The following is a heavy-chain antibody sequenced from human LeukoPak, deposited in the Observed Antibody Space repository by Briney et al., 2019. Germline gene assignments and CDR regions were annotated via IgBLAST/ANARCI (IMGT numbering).Heavy chain of an antibody. Sequence: PSQTLSLTCTVSGGSISSGGYYWSWIRQHPGKGLEWIGYIYYSGSTYYNPSLKSRVTISVDTSKNQFSLKLSSVTAADTAVYYCARAIKCPNGEAYYYYYGMDVWGQGTTVTVSS. CDR3: ARAIKCPNGEAYYYYYGMDV. CDR2: IYYSGST. J-gene: IGHJ6*02. V-gene: IGHV4-31*03. CDR1: GGSISSGGYY. D-gene: IGHD4-17*01.